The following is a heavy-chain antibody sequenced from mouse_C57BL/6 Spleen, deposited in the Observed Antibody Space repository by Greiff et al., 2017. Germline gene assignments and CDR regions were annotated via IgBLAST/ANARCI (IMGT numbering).Heavy chain of an antibody. D-gene: IGHD2-4*01. CDR3: ARHEAPYDYDDAGFAY. Sequence: QVQLQQSGAELVKPGASVKLSCKASGYTFTEYTIHWVKQRSGQGLEWLGWFYPGSGSIKYNEKFKDKATLTADKSSSTVDMELSRLTSEDSAVYFCARHEAPYDYDDAGFAYWGQGTLVTVSA. V-gene: IGHV1-62-2*01. CDR2: FYPGSGSI. CDR1: GYTFTEYT. J-gene: IGHJ3*01.